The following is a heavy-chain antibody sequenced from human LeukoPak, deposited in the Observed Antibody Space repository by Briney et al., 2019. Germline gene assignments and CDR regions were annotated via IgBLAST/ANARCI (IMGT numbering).Heavy chain of an antibody. J-gene: IGHJ4*02. V-gene: IGHV4-4*07. CDR3: ARVPQAVALYYFDY. D-gene: IGHD6-19*01. CDR1: GGSTSSYY. Sequence: SETLSLTCTVSGGSTSSYYWSWIRQPAGKGLEWIGRIYTSGSTNYNPSLKSRVTMSVDTSKNQFSLKLSSVTAADTAVYYCARVPQAVALYYFDYWGQGTLVTVSS. CDR2: IYTSGST.